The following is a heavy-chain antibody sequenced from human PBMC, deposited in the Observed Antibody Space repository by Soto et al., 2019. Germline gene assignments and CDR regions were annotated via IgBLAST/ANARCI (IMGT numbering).Heavy chain of an antibody. V-gene: IGHV4-31*03. CDR2: IYYSGST. D-gene: IGHD3-22*01. Sequence: LSLTCTVSGGSISSGGYYWSWIRQHPGKGLEWIGYIYYSGSTYYNPSLKSRVTISVDTSKNQFSLKLSSVTAADTAVYYCAGVPDYYDSSGYPPAYFDYWGQGTLVTVSS. CDR3: AGVPDYYDSSGYPPAYFDY. CDR1: GGSISSGGYY. J-gene: IGHJ4*02.